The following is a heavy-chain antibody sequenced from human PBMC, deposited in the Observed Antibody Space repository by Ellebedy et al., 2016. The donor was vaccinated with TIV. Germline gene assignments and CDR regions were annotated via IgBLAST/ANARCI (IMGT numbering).Heavy chain of an antibody. CDR1: GHSYTSHY. Sequence: ASVKVSCXAIGHSYTSHYVHWVRQAPGQGLEWMGTITPSDGGTTFAQRFQDSLTMTRDTSTDTVYMDLRSLISEDTATYYCVRVDGYASSQTLWGQGTAVTVSS. D-gene: IGHD2-2*01. CDR2: ITPSDGGT. J-gene: IGHJ1*01. CDR3: VRVDGYASSQTL. V-gene: IGHV1-46*01.